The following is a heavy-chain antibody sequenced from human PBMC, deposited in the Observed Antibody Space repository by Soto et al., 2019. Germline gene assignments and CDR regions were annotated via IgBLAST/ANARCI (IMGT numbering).Heavy chain of an antibody. D-gene: IGHD3-10*01. Sequence: GGSLRLSCAASGFTFSSYAMHWVRQAPGKGLEWVAVISYDGSNKYYADSVKGRFTISRDNSKNTLYLQMNSLRAEDTAVYYCARDIRHRVRGVINHYYYYGMDVWGQGTTVTVSS. J-gene: IGHJ6*02. CDR2: ISYDGSNK. V-gene: IGHV3-30-3*01. CDR3: ARDIRHRVRGVINHYYYYGMDV. CDR1: GFTFSSYA.